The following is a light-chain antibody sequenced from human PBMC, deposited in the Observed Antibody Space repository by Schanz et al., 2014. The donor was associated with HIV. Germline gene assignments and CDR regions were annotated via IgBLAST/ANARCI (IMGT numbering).Light chain of an antibody. J-gene: IGLJ2*01. CDR3: SSYTSSSTVV. V-gene: IGLV2-8*01. Sequence: QFALTQPPSASGSPGQLVTFSCTGTSSDVGAYNSVSWYQQEPGKAPKLIIYEVNKRPSGVPDRFSGSKSGNTASLTVSGLQAEDEADYYCSSYTSSSTVVFGGGTKLTVL. CDR1: SSDVGAYNS. CDR2: EVN.